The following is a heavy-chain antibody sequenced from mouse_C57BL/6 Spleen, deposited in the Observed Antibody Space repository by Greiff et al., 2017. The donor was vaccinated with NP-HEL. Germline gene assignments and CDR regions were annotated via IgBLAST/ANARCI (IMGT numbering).Heavy chain of an antibody. V-gene: IGHV1-64*01. D-gene: IGHD2-3*01. Sequence: VQLQQPGAELVKPGASVKLSCKASGYTFTSYWMHWVKQRPGQGLEWIGMIHPNSGSTNYNEKFKSKATLTVDKSSSTAYMHLSSLTSEDSAVYYCARSGWPYAMDYWGQGTSVTVSS. CDR2: IHPNSGST. J-gene: IGHJ4*01. CDR3: ARSGWPYAMDY. CDR1: GYTFTSYW.